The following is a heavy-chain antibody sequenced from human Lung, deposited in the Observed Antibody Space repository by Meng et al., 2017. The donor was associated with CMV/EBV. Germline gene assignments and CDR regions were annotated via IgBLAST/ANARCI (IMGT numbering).Heavy chain of an antibody. D-gene: IGHD3-3*01. V-gene: IGHV3-30*02. CDR1: GFTFSSYG. Sequence: GGSXRLXCAASGFTFSSYGMHWVRQAPGKGLEGVAFIRYDGKNEYYADSVKGRFSISRDDSKNTLYLQMNSLRPEDTAVYYCAKETGPISGGYYYYGIDVWXQGTXVTV. J-gene: IGHJ6*02. CDR3: AKETGPISGGYYYYGIDV. CDR2: IRYDGKNE.